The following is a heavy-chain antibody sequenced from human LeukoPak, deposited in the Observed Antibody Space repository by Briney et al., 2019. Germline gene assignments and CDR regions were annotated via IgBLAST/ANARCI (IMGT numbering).Heavy chain of an antibody. J-gene: IGHJ4*02. V-gene: IGHV4-39*07. CDR1: GGSISSSTYF. Sequence: SETLSLTCIVSGGSISSSTYFWGWIRQPPGKGLEWIGEINHSGSTNYNPSLKSRVTISVDTSKNQFSLKLSSVTAADTAVYYCARVGDWDYVFDYWGQGTLVTVSS. CDR2: INHSGST. CDR3: ARVGDWDYVFDY. D-gene: IGHD1-7*01.